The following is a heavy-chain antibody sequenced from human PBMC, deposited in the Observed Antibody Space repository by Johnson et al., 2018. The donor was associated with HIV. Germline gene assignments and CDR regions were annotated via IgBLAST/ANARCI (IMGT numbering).Heavy chain of an antibody. V-gene: IGHV3-33*06. J-gene: IGHJ3*02. CDR1: GFTFSSYG. Sequence: QMQLVESGGGLVQPGRSLRLSCAALGFTFSSYGIHWVRQAPGKGLEWVAVIWYDGITKYYADSVKGRFTISRDNSKNPLYLQMNSQRAEETAVYYCAKGRWVGVGDAFDIWGQGTMVTVSS. D-gene: IGHD2-15*01. CDR2: IWYDGITK. CDR3: AKGRWVGVGDAFDI.